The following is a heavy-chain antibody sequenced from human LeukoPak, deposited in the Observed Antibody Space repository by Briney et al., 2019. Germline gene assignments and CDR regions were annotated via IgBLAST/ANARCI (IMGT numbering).Heavy chain of an antibody. Sequence: GASVKASCKVSGYTLTELSMHWVRQAPGKGLEWMGGFDPEDGETIYAKKFQGRVTMTEDTSTDTAYMELSSLRAEDTAVYYCAKDDAWGRYQHWGQGTLVTVSS. CDR2: FDPEDGET. D-gene: IGHD3-16*01. V-gene: IGHV1-24*01. CDR3: AKDDAWGRYQH. CDR1: GYTLTELS. J-gene: IGHJ1*01.